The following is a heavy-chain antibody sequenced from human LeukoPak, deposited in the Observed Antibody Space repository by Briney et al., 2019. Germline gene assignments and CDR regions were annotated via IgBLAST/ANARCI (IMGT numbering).Heavy chain of an antibody. D-gene: IGHD6-13*01. V-gene: IGHV3-7*01. CDR1: GFTFSSYW. Sequence: PGGSLRLSCAASGFTFSSYWMSWVRQAPGKGLEWVANIKQDGSEKYYVDSVKGRFTISRDNAQNSLYLHINSLRAEDTAVYYCASQIRDGSSRYRAFDIWGQGTMVTVSS. CDR3: ASQIRDGSSRYRAFDI. CDR2: IKQDGSEK. J-gene: IGHJ3*02.